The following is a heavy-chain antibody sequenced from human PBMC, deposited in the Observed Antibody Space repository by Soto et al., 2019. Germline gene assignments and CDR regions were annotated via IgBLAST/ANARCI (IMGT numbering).Heavy chain of an antibody. Sequence: SETLSLTCTVSGGSISSYYWSWIRQPAGKGLEWIGRIYTSGSTNYNPSLKSRVTMSVDTSKNQFSLKLSSVTAADTAVYYCAREESLGIWPAYYYGMDVWGQRTTVTVSS. V-gene: IGHV4-4*07. CDR1: GGSISSYY. J-gene: IGHJ6*02. CDR3: AREESLGIWPAYYYGMDV. D-gene: IGHD7-27*01. CDR2: IYTSGST.